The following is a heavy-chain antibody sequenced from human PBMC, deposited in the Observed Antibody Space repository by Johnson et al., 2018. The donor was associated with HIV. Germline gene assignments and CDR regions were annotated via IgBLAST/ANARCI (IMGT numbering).Heavy chain of an antibody. CDR2: IRYDGSNK. V-gene: IGHV3-30*02. CDR1: GFTFSSYA. CDR3: AKDLGGESENEEWASDYYDFGRHIPGPEQRAVLGAFDI. D-gene: IGHD3-3*01. Sequence: QVQLVESGGGVVQPGRSLRLSCAASGFTFSSYAMHWVRQAPGQGLEWVAFIRYDGSNKYYADSVKGRFTISRDNSKNKLHLQLNSLSAEDTAVYYCAKDLGGESENEEWASDYYDFGRHIPGPEQRAVLGAFDIWGQGTRVTVSS. J-gene: IGHJ3*02.